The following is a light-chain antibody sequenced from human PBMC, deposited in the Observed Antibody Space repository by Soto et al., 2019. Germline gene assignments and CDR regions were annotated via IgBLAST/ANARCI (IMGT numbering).Light chain of an antibody. J-gene: IGKJ4*01. Sequence: EIVLTQSPATLSLSPGERATLSCRASQSVSSYLAWYQQKRCQAPRLLIYDASNRATGIPARFSGSGSETYFTLTISSLEPEDCAVYYCLQRSNWPLTFGGGKKVEIK. CDR1: QSVSSY. CDR3: LQRSNWPLT. V-gene: IGKV3-11*01. CDR2: DAS.